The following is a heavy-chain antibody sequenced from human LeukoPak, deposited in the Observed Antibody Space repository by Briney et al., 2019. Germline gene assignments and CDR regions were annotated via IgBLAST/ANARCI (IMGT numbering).Heavy chain of an antibody. Sequence: SETLSLTCTVSGDSINGYFWSWIRQPPGKGLEWIGYIYYSGGTNYNPSLKSRVTISVDTSKNQFSLKLSSVSAADTAVYYCARYLTTGTYGHCFDYWGQGTLVSVSS. D-gene: IGHD1/OR15-1a*01. CDR1: GDSINGYF. J-gene: IGHJ4*02. V-gene: IGHV4-59*12. CDR2: IYYSGGT. CDR3: ARYLTTGTYGHCFDY.